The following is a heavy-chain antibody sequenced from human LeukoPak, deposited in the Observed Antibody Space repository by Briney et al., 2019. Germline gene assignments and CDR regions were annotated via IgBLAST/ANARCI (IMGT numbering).Heavy chain of an antibody. D-gene: IGHD1-20*01. J-gene: IGHJ4*02. V-gene: IGHV3-48*03. Sequence: TGGSLRLSCAASGFTFSSYEIHWVRQAPGKGLEWISYISSSGSTRYYADSVKGRFTISRDNAKNSLYLQMNSLRAEDTAVYYCARDFRGVTGTTLDYWGQGTLVTVSS. CDR2: ISSSGSTR. CDR1: GFTFSSYE. CDR3: ARDFRGVTGTTLDY.